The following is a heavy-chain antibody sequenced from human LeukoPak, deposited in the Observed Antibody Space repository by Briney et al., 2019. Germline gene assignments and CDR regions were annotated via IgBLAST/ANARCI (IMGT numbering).Heavy chain of an antibody. CDR1: GFTFSSYG. J-gene: IGHJ5*02. V-gene: IGHV3-23*01. CDR2: ISGSGGST. Sequence: SGGSLRLSCAASGFTFSSYGMSWVRQAPGKGLEWVSAISGSGGSTYYADSVKGRFTISRDNSKNTLSLQMNSLRAEDTAIYYCAKHPYEGYCSGGSCWNNWFDPWGQGTLVTVSS. D-gene: IGHD2-15*01. CDR3: AKHPYEGYCSGGSCWNNWFDP.